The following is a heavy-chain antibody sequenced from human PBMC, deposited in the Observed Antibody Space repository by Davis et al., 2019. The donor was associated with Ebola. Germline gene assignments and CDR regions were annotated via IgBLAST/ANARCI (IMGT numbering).Heavy chain of an antibody. V-gene: IGHV4-4*02. Sequence: SETLSLTCAVSGGSISSSNWWSWVRQPPGKGLEWIGEITHSGSTNYNPSLKSRVTISLDTSKKQFSLKLSSVTAADTAVYYCARDYYNSSGFLWYFDLWGRGTLVTVSS. CDR1: GGSISSSNW. CDR3: ARDYYNSSGFLWYFDL. D-gene: IGHD3-22*01. J-gene: IGHJ2*01. CDR2: ITHSGST.